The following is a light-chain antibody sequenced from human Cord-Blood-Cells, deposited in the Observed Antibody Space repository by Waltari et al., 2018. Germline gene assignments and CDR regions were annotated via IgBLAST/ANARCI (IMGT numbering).Light chain of an antibody. V-gene: IGLV2-23*01. CDR1: SSDVGSYNL. J-gene: IGLJ3*02. CDR2: EGS. Sequence: QSALTQPASVSGSPGQSLTISCTGPSSDVGSYNLVSWYQQHPGKAPKLMIYEGSKRPSGVSNRFSGSKSGSTASLTISGLQAEDEADYYCCSYAGSSTWVFGGGTKLTVL. CDR3: CSYAGSSTWV.